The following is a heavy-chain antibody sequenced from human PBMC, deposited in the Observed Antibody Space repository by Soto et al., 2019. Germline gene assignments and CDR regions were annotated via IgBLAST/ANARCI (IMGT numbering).Heavy chain of an antibody. D-gene: IGHD4-17*01. Sequence: GGSLRLSCAASGFTFSSYGMHWVRQAPGKGLEWVAVISYDGSNKYYADSVKGRFTISRDNSKNTLYLQMNSLRAEDTAVYYCASAPFYGDYVRDAFDIWGQGTMATVSS. J-gene: IGHJ3*02. CDR1: GFTFSSYG. V-gene: IGHV3-30*03. CDR3: ASAPFYGDYVRDAFDI. CDR2: ISYDGSNK.